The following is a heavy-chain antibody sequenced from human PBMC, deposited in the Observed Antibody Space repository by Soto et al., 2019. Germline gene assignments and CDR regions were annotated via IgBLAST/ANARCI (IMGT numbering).Heavy chain of an antibody. D-gene: IGHD2-15*01. J-gene: IGHJ5*02. V-gene: IGHV1-18*01. CDR3: ARTLVAADVFWFDP. CDR1: GYTFTSYG. CDR2: ISAYNGNT. Sequence: ASVKVSCKASGYTFTSYGISWVRQAPGQGLEWMGWISAYNGNTNYAQKLQGRVTMTTDTSTSTAYMELRSLRSDDTAVYYCARTLVAADVFWFDPWAREPWSPSPQ.